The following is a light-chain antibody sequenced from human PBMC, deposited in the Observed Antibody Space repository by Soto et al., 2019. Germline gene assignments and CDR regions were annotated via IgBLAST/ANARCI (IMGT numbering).Light chain of an antibody. V-gene: IGKV4-1*01. CDR3: QQYYGSPRA. Sequence: DIVMTQSPDSLAVSLGERATINCKSSQSVLYSSNNKNYLAWYQQKPGQPPKLLIYWASTRESGVPDRFTGSGSETDFTLTISSLQAEDVAVYYWQQYYGSPRAFGGGTEVEIK. CDR2: WAS. J-gene: IGKJ4*01. CDR1: QSVLYSSNNKNY.